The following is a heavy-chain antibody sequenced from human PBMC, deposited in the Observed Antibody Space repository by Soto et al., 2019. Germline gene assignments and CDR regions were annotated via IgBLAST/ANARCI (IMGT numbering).Heavy chain of an antibody. J-gene: IGHJ4*02. Sequence: QVQLVQSGAEVRKPGSSVKVSCKASGGTFSNSAISWVRQAPGQGLEWMGVIIPMFGTTNYAQKFYGRVTISADKSTSAAYMELRSLRSEDTAMYYCARGLGRCGSASCYPLEAPDSWGQGTLVTVSS. D-gene: IGHD2-2*01. CDR1: GGTFSNSA. V-gene: IGHV1-69*06. CDR3: ARGLGRCGSASCYPLEAPDS. CDR2: IIPMFGTT.